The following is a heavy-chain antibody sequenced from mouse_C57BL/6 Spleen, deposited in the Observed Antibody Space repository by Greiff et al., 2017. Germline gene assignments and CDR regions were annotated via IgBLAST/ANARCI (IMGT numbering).Heavy chain of an antibody. J-gene: IGHJ4*01. D-gene: IGHD1-1*01. CDR1: GYTFTSYW. V-gene: IGHV1-52*01. CDR2: IDPSDSET. CDR3: ARAGVYYSGSSYEAMDY. Sequence: VQLQQSGAELVRPGSSVKLSCKASGYTFTSYWMHWVKQRPIQGLEWIGNIDPSDSETHYNQKFKDKATLTVDKSSSTAYMQLSSLTSEDSAVYYCARAGVYYSGSSYEAMDYWGQGTSVTVSS.